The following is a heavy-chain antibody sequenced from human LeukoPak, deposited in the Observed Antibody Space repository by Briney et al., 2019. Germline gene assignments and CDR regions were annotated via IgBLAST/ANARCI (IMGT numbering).Heavy chain of an antibody. CDR3: ARGLGPTDYYHDSSFDY. CDR1: GGSISSGDYY. D-gene: IGHD3-22*01. J-gene: IGHJ4*02. Sequence: PSETLSLTCTVSGGSISSGDYYWSWIRQPPGKGLEWIGYIYYSGSTYYNPSLKSRVTISVDTSKNQFSLKLSSVTAADTAVYYCARGLGPTDYYHDSSFDYWGQGTLVTVSS. V-gene: IGHV4-30-4*01. CDR2: IYYSGST.